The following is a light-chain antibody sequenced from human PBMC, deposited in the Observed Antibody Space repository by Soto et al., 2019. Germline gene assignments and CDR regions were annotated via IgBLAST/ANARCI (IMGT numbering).Light chain of an antibody. CDR2: DAS. CDR3: QQYGGT. Sequence: DIQMTQSPSSLSASVGDRVTITCQASQDISNYLNWYQQKPGKAPKLLIYDASKLETGVPSGFSGSGSGTDFTFTISNLQPEDIATYYCQQYGGTFGGGTKVEIK. CDR1: QDISNY. J-gene: IGKJ4*01. V-gene: IGKV1-33*01.